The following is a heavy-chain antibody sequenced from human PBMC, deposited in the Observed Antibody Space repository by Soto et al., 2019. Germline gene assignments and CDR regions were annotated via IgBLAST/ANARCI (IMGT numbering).Heavy chain of an antibody. D-gene: IGHD2-15*01. J-gene: IGHJ4*02. CDR1: GFTFSAYS. Sequence: PGGSLRLSCAASGFTFSAYSMNWVRQAPGKELEWVSFIGSTGSVTHYADSVMGRSTISRDNARNSLYLQMNSLRAEDTAVYYCATGRDIVVVAARSYGLPQNWPHDFDYWGQGTLVTVSS. V-gene: IGHV3-48*04. CDR3: ATGRDIVVVAARSYGLPQNWPHDFDY. CDR2: IGSTGSVT.